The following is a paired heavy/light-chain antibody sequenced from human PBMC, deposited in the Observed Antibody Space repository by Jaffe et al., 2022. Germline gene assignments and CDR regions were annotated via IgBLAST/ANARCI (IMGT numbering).Light chain of an antibody. Sequence: QSALTQPASVSGSPGQSITISCTGTSSDVGGYNYVSWYQQHPGKAPKLMIYEVSNRPSGVSNRFSGSKSGNTASLTISGLQAEDEADYYCSSYTSSSTLGFGGGTKLTVL. J-gene: IGLJ2*01. CDR3: SSYTSSSTLG. V-gene: IGLV2-14*01. CDR2: EVS. CDR1: SSDVGGYNY.
Heavy chain of an antibody. D-gene: IGHD3-16*01. CDR1: GGSISSSSYY. V-gene: IGHV4-39*01. J-gene: IGHJ4*02. CDR3: ARHLTNYDYIWGSYTPATDFDY. Sequence: QLQLQESGPGLVKPSETLSLTCTVSGGSISSSSYYWGWIRQPPGKGLEWIGSIYYSGSTYYNPSLKSRVTISVDTSKNQFSLKLSSVTAADTAVYYCARHLTNYDYIWGSYTPATDFDYWGQGTLVTVSS. CDR2: IYYSGST.